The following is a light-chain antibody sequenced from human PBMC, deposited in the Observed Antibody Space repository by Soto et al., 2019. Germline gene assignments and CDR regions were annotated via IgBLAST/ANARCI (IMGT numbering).Light chain of an antibody. V-gene: IGLV2-14*01. Sequence: QSALTQPASVSGSPGQSITISCTGTSSDIGGHHFVSWYQQQSGKAPKLVIYEVTDRPSGVSDRFSGSKSGNTASLTISGLQPEDEADYYCSSYPSSTLYVFGTATKPTV. CDR2: EVT. CDR3: SSYPSSTLYV. J-gene: IGLJ1*01. CDR1: SSDIGGHHF.